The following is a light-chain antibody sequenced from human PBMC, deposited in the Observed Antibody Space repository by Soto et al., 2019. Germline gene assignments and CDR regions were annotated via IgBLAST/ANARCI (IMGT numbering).Light chain of an antibody. V-gene: IGLV2-11*01. CDR1: SSDVGGYNY. J-gene: IGLJ2*01. CDR3: GSYAGSYTLV. Sequence: QSALTQPRSVSGSPGQSVTISCTGTSSDVGGYNYVSWYQQHPGKAPKLMIYDVSTRPSGVPDRFSGSKSGNTASLTISGRQAEDEADYYCGSYAGSYTLVFGGGTKLTVL. CDR2: DVS.